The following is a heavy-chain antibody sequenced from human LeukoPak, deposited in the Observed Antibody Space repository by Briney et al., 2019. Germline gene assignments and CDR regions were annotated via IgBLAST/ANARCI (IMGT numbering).Heavy chain of an antibody. CDR2: INPNSGGT. Sequence: GASVKVSCKASGYTFSGYYMNWVRQAPGQGLEWMGWINPNSGGTNYAQKFQGRVTMTRDTSISTAYMELSRLRSDDTAVYYCARVLHSSSWYADYWGQGTLVTVSS. J-gene: IGHJ4*02. CDR1: GYTFSGYY. V-gene: IGHV1-2*02. CDR3: ARVLHSSSWYADY. D-gene: IGHD6-13*01.